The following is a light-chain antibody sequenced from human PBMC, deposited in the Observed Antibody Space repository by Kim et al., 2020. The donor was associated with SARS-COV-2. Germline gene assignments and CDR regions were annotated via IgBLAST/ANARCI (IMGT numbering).Light chain of an antibody. CDR3: QSYDSSLNYV. Sequence: QSALTQPPSVSGAPGQRVTISCTGGSSNIGAGYDVHWYQQLPGTAPKLLIYGNSNRPSGVPDRFSGSRSGTSASLAITGLQAEDEADYYCQSYDSSLNYVFGTGTKVTVL. J-gene: IGLJ1*01. CDR1: SSNIGAGYD. CDR2: GNS. V-gene: IGLV1-40*01.